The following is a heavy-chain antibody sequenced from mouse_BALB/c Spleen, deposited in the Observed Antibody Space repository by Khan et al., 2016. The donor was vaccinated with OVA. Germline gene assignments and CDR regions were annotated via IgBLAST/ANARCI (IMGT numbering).Heavy chain of an antibody. D-gene: IGHD1-1*02. V-gene: IGHV1-77*01. CDR2: IYPGSISG. J-gene: IGHJ1*01. CDR1: GYPFSDYA. Sequence: QVQLQQSGPELVKPGASVKMSCKASGYPFSDYAISWVKQRTGQGLEWLGEIYPGSISGYYNEKFKGKATLTAVKSSNTAYMLLSSLTSEDSAVYCCEREGEGSYVRYFDDWGQGTTLTVSS. CDR3: EREGEGSYVRYFDD.